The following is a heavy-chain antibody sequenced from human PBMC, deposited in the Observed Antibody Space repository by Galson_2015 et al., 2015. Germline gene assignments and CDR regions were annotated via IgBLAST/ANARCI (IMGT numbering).Heavy chain of an antibody. Sequence: SLRLSCAASGFTFSSYAMSWVRQAPGKGLEWVSAISGSGGSTYYADSVKGRFTISRDNSKNTLYLQMYSLRAEDTAVYYCAKDLPMARKRNGYYYYGMDVWGQGTTVTVSS. D-gene: IGHD1-1*01. CDR1: GFTFSSYA. CDR3: AKDLPMARKRNGYYYYGMDV. V-gene: IGHV3-23*01. J-gene: IGHJ6*02. CDR2: ISGSGGST.